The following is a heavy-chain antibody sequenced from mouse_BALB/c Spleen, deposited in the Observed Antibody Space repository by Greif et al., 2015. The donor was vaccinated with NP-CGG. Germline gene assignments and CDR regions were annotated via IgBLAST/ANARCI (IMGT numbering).Heavy chain of an antibody. J-gene: IGHJ4*01. D-gene: IGHD2-12*01. CDR2: TNSNGGST. CDR1: GFTFSSYY. V-gene: IGHV5-6-2*01. Sequence: EVKLVESGGGLVKLGGSLKLSCAASGFTFSSYYMSWVRQTPEKRLELVAATNSNGGSTYYPDTVKGRFTISRDNDKNALYLQMSRLRSEDTALYYCARGGLRGAMGYWGHGTSVTVSS. CDR3: ARGGLRGAMGY.